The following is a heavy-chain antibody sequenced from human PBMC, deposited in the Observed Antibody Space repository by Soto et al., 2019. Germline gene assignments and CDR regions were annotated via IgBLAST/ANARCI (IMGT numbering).Heavy chain of an antibody. CDR1: GFTFSDYA. CDR2: ISGGSSVT. D-gene: IGHD3-10*01. V-gene: IGHV3-23*01. CDR3: AKVLSKNYYYPFDF. Sequence: GGSLRLSCTASGFTFSDYAMAWVRQAPGKGLEWVSTISGGSSVTYYGDSVKGRFTISRDNAKKTLFLQLNRLGAEDTATYYCAKVLSKNYYYPFDFWGQGTQVTVSS. J-gene: IGHJ4*02.